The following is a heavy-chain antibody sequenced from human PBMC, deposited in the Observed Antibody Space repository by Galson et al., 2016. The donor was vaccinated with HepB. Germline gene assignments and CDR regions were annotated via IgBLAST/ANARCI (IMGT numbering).Heavy chain of an antibody. V-gene: IGHV3-74*01. Sequence: SLRLSCAASGFTFSRYWIHWVRQAPGKGLMWVSRINPDGGWTTYADSVKGRFTISRDNAKNTLYLEMNSLGAEDTAVYYCARAPDCGGSSCGIYYGMDVWGQGTTVSVSS. D-gene: IGHD2-21*01. CDR1: GFTFSRYW. CDR2: INPDGGWT. CDR3: ARAPDCGGSSCGIYYGMDV. J-gene: IGHJ6*02.